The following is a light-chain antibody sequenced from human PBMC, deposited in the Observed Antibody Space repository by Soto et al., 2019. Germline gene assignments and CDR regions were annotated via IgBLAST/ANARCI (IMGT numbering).Light chain of an antibody. CDR2: DNN. CDR1: SSNIGNNY. Sequence: QSVLTQPPSVSAAPGQKVTISCSGSSSNIGNNYVSWYQQLPGTAPKLLIYDNNKRPSGIPDRFSGSKSGTSATLGITGLQTGDEADYYCGTWDSTDWVFGGGTQLTVL. CDR3: GTWDSTDWV. J-gene: IGLJ3*02. V-gene: IGLV1-51*01.